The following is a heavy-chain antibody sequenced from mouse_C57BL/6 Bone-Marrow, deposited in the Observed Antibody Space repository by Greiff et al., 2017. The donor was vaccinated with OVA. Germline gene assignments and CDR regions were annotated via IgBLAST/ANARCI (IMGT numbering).Heavy chain of an antibody. D-gene: IGHD1-1*01. CDR3: ARRDYGSSYWYFDV. Sequence: VQLQQPGAELVQPGASVKLSCKASGYTFTSYWMHWVKQRPGRGLEWIGMIDPNSGGTKYNEKFKSKATLTVDKPSSTGYMQRSSLKSEDSAVYYCARRDYGSSYWYFDVWGTGTTVTVSS. J-gene: IGHJ1*03. CDR2: IDPNSGGT. V-gene: IGHV1-72*01. CDR1: GYTFTSYW.